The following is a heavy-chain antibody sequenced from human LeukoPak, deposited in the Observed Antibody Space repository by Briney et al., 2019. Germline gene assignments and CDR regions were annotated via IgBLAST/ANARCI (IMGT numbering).Heavy chain of an antibody. CDR2: ISSSSSYI. CDR1: GFTFSSYS. D-gene: IGHD1-1*01. J-gene: IGHJ4*02. V-gene: IGHV3-21*01. Sequence: GGSLRLSCAASGFTFSSYSMNWVRQAPGKGLEWVSSISSSSSYIYYADSVKGRFTISRDNAKNSLYLQMNSLRAEDTAVYYCARDPTTVTTGFDYWGQGTLVTVSS. CDR3: ARDPTTVTTGFDY.